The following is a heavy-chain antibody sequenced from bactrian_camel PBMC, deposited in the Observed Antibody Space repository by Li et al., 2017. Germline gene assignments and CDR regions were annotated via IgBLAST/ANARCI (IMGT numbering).Heavy chain of an antibody. V-gene: IGHV3S1*01. CDR1: DYTHTSYC. CDR2: RDYDGAT. Sequence: QVQLVESGGGLVQPGGSLALSCAASDYTHTSYCMAWFRQAPGKERERVAARDYDGATDYAGSVSGRFRITKDAVSDTLYLQMKSLKIEDSGIYYCAAADVKDSCPPWEDGYKYWGQGTQVTVS. J-gene: IGHJ4*01. CDR3: AAADVKDSCPPWEDGYKY.